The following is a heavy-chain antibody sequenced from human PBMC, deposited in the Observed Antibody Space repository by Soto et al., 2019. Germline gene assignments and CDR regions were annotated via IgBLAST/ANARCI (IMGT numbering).Heavy chain of an antibody. V-gene: IGHV3-30*18. CDR3: AKGVGNYWAVDY. CDR1: GFSFSTYG. Sequence: QVHLVESGGGVVQPGRSLRLSCAASGFSFSTYGMHWVRQAPGKGLEWVAFISNDGSNKYYADSVKGRFTISRDNSKNTLYLLMNRMSAEDTDVYYWAKGVGNYWAVDYWCQGTLVTVYS. D-gene: IGHD1-26*01. J-gene: IGHJ4*02. CDR2: ISNDGSNK.